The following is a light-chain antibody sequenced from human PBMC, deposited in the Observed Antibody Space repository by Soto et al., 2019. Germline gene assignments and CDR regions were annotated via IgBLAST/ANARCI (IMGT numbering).Light chain of an antibody. CDR2: EVT. J-gene: IGLJ2*01. CDR3: NSYTNSSAVV. Sequence: QSVLTQPASVSGSPGQSITISCAGTRDAIGAYDSVSWYQQHPGNAHTLLVYEVTNRPSGVPDRFSGSKSGNTASLTISGLQAEDEADYYCNSYTNSSAVVFGGGTKVTVL. V-gene: IGLV2-14*01. CDR1: RDAIGAYDS.